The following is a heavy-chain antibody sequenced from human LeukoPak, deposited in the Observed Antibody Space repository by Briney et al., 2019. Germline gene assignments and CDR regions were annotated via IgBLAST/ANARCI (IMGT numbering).Heavy chain of an antibody. CDR3: ARGVGYSSSPDFDY. J-gene: IGHJ4*02. V-gene: IGHV4-61*02. CDR1: GGSISSGSYY. D-gene: IGHD6-6*01. Sequence: PSQTLSLTCTVSGGSISSGSYYWSWIRQPAGKGLEWIGRIYTSGSTNYNPSLKSRVTISVDTSKNQFSLKLSSATDAYTAVYYCARGVGYSSSPDFDYWGQGTLVTVSS. CDR2: IYTSGST.